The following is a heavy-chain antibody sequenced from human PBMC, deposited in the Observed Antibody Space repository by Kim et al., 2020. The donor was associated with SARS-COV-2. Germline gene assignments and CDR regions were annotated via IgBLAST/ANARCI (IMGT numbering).Heavy chain of an antibody. CDR1: GFTFSSYD. J-gene: IGHJ2*01. V-gene: IGHV3-13*04. D-gene: IGHD4-17*01. CDR3: ARAKTTVVTPGYFDL. Sequence: GGSLRLSCAASGFTFSSYDMHWVRQATGKGLEWVSAIGTAGDTYYPGSVKGRFTISRENAKNSLYLQMNSLRAGDTAVYYCARAKTTVVTPGYFDLWGRGTLVTVSS. CDR2: IGTAGDT.